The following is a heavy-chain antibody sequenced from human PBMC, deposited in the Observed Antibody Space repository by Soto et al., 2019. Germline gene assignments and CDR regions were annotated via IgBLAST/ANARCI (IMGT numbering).Heavy chain of an antibody. Sequence: SETLSLTCAVYGGSFSGYYWSWIRQPPGKGLEWIGEINHSGSTNYNPSLKTRVTISVDTSKNQFSLKLSSVTAADTAVYYCARVYGSGSYYNGYFDYWGQGTLVTVSS. V-gene: IGHV4-34*01. CDR3: ARVYGSGSYYNGYFDY. D-gene: IGHD3-10*01. J-gene: IGHJ4*02. CDR2: INHSGST. CDR1: GGSFSGYY.